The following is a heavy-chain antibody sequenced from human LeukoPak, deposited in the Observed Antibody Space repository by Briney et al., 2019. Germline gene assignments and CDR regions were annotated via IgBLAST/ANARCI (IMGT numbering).Heavy chain of an antibody. CDR1: GGFIISTNW. CDR2: IYHSGTT. J-gene: IGHJ4*02. V-gene: IGHV4-4*02. Sequence: SGTLSLTCAVSGGFIISTNWWNWVRQPPGKGLEWIGEIYHSGTTTYNASLKSRVSISVDKSKNQFSLTLSSATAADTAVYYCASSSNTRPGYWGQGILVTVSS. CDR3: ASSSNTRPGY. D-gene: IGHD2-2*01.